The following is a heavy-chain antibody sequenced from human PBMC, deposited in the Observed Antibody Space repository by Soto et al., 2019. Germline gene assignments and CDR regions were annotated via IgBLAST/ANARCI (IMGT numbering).Heavy chain of an antibody. CDR1: AFSLSTGGVG. Sequence: QITLKESGPTLVKPTQTLTLTCTFSAFSLSTGGVGVGWIRQPPGKALEWLALIYWDDDKRYSPSLRSRLTITKDTSKNQVVLIMTNMDPVDTATYYCIQSRCGGDCLQSYASYYYYGMDVWGQGTTVTVSS. CDR2: IYWDDDK. CDR3: IQSRCGGDCLQSYASYYYYGMDV. V-gene: IGHV2-5*02. J-gene: IGHJ6*02. D-gene: IGHD2-21*02.